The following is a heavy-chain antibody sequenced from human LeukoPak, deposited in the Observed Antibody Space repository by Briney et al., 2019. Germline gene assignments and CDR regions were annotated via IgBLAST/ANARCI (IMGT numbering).Heavy chain of an antibody. J-gene: IGHJ4*02. CDR1: GFTFSSYA. D-gene: IGHD5-18*01. CDR2: ISGSGGST. V-gene: IGHV3-23*01. Sequence: GGSLRLSCAASGFTFSSYAMSWVRQAPGKGLEWVSAISGSGGSTYYADSVKGRFTISRDNSKNTLYLRMNSLRAEDTAVYYCAKSTGGYSYGYFDYWGQGTLVTVSS. CDR3: AKSTGGYSYGYFDY.